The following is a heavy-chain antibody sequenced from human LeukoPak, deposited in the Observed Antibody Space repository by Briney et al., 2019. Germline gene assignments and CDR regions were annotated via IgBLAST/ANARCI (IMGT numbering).Heavy chain of an antibody. Sequence: GGSLRLSCAASGCTFSDYWMNWVRQAPGKGLEWVGNIDQDGSTEYYVGSVQGRFTISRDNAKNSLYLQMNSLRAEDTAVYYCARGDWAPFDYWGQGSLLTVSS. CDR3: ARGDWAPFDY. CDR2: IDQDGSTE. CDR1: GCTFSDYW. J-gene: IGHJ4*02. D-gene: IGHD2-21*02. V-gene: IGHV3-7*01.